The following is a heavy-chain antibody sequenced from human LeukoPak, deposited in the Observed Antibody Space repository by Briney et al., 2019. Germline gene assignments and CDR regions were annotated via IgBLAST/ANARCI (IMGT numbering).Heavy chain of an antibody. V-gene: IGHV4-59*12. CDR3: ARDRSGAHQRYFDY. J-gene: IGHJ4*02. D-gene: IGHD2-15*01. CDR2: VFYSGGT. CDR1: GGSISNYY. Sequence: SETLSLTRTVSGGSISNYYWSWIRRPPGEGLEWIGFVFYSGGTHYNPSLKSRVTMSVDTSKNQFTLELTSVTAADTAVYFCARDRSGAHQRYFDYWGQGTLVTVSS.